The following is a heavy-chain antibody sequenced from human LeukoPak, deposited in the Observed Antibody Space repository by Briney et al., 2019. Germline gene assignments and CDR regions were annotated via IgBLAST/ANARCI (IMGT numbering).Heavy chain of an antibody. CDR2: IYSGGTT. V-gene: IGHV3-53*01. D-gene: IGHD4-17*01. CDR3: ARGADGGAYAFGY. J-gene: IGHJ4*02. Sequence: PGGSLRLSCAASGFTVSRNYISWVRQAPGKGLDWVSVIYSGGTTYSADSVKGRFTISRDNSQNTVYLQMNSLRAEDTALYYCARGADGGAYAFGYWGQGTQVTVTS. CDR1: GFTVSRNY.